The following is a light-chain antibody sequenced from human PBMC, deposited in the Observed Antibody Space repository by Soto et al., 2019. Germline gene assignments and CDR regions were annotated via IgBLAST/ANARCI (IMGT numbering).Light chain of an antibody. CDR3: QKYSSVPV. CDR1: QGIRNF. Sequence: DIQMTQSPTSLSASVGDRVTITCRASQGIRNFVAWYQQKPGKAPKLLIYAASTLQSGVPPRFSGSGSGTDFTVTINSLQTEDVATYSCQKYSSVPVFGPGTKVEIK. CDR2: AAS. J-gene: IGKJ3*01. V-gene: IGKV1-27*01.